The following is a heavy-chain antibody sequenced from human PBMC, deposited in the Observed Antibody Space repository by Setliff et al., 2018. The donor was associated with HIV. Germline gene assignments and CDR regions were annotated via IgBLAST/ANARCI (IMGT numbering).Heavy chain of an antibody. Sequence: PGGSLRLSCTASGFAFSGHQMSWVRQAPGKGLELVAKIKQDGSNKYYVDSVKVRFTISRDNAKNSLYRQMNSLSAQDTAMYYCARDWRPGYDLSFDYWGKRTLFTASS. CDR1: GFAFSGHQ. CDR3: ARDWRPGYDLSFDY. V-gene: IGHV3-7*01. J-gene: IGHJ4*02. D-gene: IGHD5-12*01. CDR2: IKQDGSNK.